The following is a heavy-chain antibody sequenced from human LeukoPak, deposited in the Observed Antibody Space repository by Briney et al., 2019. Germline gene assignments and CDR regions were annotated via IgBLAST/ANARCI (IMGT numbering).Heavy chain of an antibody. CDR2: IYHSGST. D-gene: IGHD2-2*01. CDR3: ARQGGYCSSTSCYSVGKVDY. V-gene: IGHV4-38-2*02. Sequence: PSETLSLTCTVSGYSISSGYYWGWIRQPPGKGLEWIGSIYHSGSTYYNPSLKSRVTISVDTSKNKFSLKLSSVTAADTAVYYCARQGGYCSSTSCYSVGKVDYWGQGTLVTVSS. CDR1: GYSISSGYY. J-gene: IGHJ4*02.